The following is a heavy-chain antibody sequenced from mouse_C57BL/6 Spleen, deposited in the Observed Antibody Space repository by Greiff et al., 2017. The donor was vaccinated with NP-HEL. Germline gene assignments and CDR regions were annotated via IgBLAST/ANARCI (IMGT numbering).Heavy chain of an antibody. Sequence: ESGPGLVKPSQSLSLTCSVTGYSITSGYYWNWIRQFPGNKREWMGYISYDGSNNYNPSLKNRISITRDTSKNQFFLKLNSVTTEDTATYYCARDRAHYYGSSYDWFAYWGQGTLVTVSA. CDR1: GYSITSGYY. V-gene: IGHV3-6*01. J-gene: IGHJ3*01. D-gene: IGHD1-1*01. CDR2: ISYDGSN. CDR3: ARDRAHYYGSSYDWFAY.